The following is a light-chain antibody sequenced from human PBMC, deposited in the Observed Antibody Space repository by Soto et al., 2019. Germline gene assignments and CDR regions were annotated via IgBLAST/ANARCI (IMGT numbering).Light chain of an antibody. CDR1: SSDVAVSTF. V-gene: IGLV2-14*01. CDR3: SSYTTSHGLV. J-gene: IGLJ3*02. CDR2: EVT. Sequence: QSALTQPASVSESPGQSITISCTGSSSDVAVSTFVSWYRQHPGKAPELIIYEVTNRPSGVSNRSSGSKSGDTASLTVSGLQAEDEADYYCSSYTTSHGLVFGGGTKVTVL.